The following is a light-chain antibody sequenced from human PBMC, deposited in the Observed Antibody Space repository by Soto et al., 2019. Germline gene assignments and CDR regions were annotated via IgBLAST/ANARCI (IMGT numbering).Light chain of an antibody. J-gene: IGKJ1*01. Sequence: EIVLTQSPATLSLSPGERATLSCRASQSVRSNLAWYQQKPGQAPRLLIYDASNRATGIPGRFSGSGSGTDFTLTITNLEPEDFAVYYCQQHSNWPSTFGQRDKVEIK. V-gene: IGKV3-11*01. CDR3: QQHSNWPST. CDR2: DAS. CDR1: QSVRSN.